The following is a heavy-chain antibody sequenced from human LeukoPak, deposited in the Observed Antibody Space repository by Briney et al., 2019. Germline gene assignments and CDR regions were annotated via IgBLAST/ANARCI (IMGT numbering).Heavy chain of an antibody. D-gene: IGHD3-22*01. J-gene: IGHJ4*02. CDR3: ARSGGYYYDSSGPQDYFDY. CDR1: GGTFSSYA. V-gene: IGHV1-69*01. CDR2: IIPIFGTA. Sequence: SVKVSCKASGGTFSSYAISWVRQAPGQGLEWIGGIIPIFGTANYAQEFQGRVTITADESTSTAYMELSSLRSKDTAVYYCARSGGYYYDSSGPQDYFDYWGQGTLVTVSS.